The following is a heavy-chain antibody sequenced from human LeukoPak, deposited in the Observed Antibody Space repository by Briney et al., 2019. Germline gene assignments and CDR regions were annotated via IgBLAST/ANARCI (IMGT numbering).Heavy chain of an antibody. V-gene: IGHV4-59*01. D-gene: IGHD3-16*02. Sequence: SETLSLTCTVSGGSISSYYWSWIRRPPGKGLEWIGYIYYSGSTNYNPSLKSRVTISVDTSKNQFSLKLSSVTAADTAVYYCARTYYDYVWGSYRPWYFDYWGQGTLVTVSS. J-gene: IGHJ4*02. CDR3: ARTYYDYVWGSYRPWYFDY. CDR1: GGSISSYY. CDR2: IYYSGST.